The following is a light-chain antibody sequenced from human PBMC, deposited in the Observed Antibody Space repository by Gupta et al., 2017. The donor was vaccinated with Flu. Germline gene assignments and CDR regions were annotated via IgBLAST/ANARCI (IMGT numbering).Light chain of an antibody. J-gene: IGLJ1*01. V-gene: IGLV1-47*02. CDR3: VTWDDSLSAYV. CDR1: NSNIGSHY. Sequence: SNSNIGSHYTHWYQLLPGTAPKLLIYSNNQRPSGVPDRCSGSKSGTSASLAISGLRSEDEADYYCVTWDDSLSAYVFGPGTKVTVL. CDR2: SNN.